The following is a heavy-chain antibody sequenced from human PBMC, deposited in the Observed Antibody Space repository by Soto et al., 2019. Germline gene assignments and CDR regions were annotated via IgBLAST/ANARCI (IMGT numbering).Heavy chain of an antibody. D-gene: IGHD4-17*01. CDR2: FDPEDGET. Sequence: ASVKVSCKVSGYTLTELSMHWVRQAPGKGLEWMGGFDPEDGETIYAQKFQGRVTMTEDTSTDTAYMELSSLRSEDTAVYYCARLEGYGDFLDYWGQGTLVTVSS. J-gene: IGHJ4*02. CDR3: ARLEGYGDFLDY. V-gene: IGHV1-24*01. CDR1: GYTLTELS.